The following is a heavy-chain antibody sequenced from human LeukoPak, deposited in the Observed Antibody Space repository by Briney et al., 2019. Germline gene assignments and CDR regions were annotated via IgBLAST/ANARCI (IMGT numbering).Heavy chain of an antibody. V-gene: IGHV1-18*01. J-gene: IGHJ5*02. Sequence: ASVKVSCKASGYTFTSYGISRVRQAPGQGLEWMGWISAYNGNTDYAQKLQGRVTMTTDTSTSTAYMELRSLRSDDTAVYYCARDVDIVVVPAAFDPWGQGTLVTVSS. D-gene: IGHD2-2*03. CDR1: GYTFTSYG. CDR3: ARDVDIVVVPAAFDP. CDR2: ISAYNGNT.